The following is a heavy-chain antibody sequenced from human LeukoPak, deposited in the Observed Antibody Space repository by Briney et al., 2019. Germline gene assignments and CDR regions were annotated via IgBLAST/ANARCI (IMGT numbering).Heavy chain of an antibody. D-gene: IGHD5-18*01. V-gene: IGHV3-30*18. J-gene: IGHJ4*02. Sequence: RGSLRLSCAASGFTFSSYGMHWVRQAPGKGLEWVAVISYDGSNKYYADSVKGRFTISRDNSKNTLYLQMNSLRAEDTAVYYCAKELEGYIYGPVDYWGQGTLVTVSS. CDR2: ISYDGSNK. CDR1: GFTFSSYG. CDR3: AKELEGYIYGPVDY.